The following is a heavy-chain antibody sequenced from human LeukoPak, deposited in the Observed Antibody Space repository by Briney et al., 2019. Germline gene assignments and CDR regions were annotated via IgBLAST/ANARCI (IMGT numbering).Heavy chain of an antibody. J-gene: IGHJ6*02. D-gene: IGHD2-8*01. Sequence: GASVKVSCKASGYTFTSYDINWVRQATGQGLEWMGWIGTYSGSTNYAQKLQGRVTMTTDTSTSTAYMELRSLTSDDTAMYYCARESLAGVKYYYGMDVWGQGTTVTLSS. V-gene: IGHV1-18*01. CDR3: ARESLAGVKYYYGMDV. CDR1: GYTFTSYD. CDR2: IGTYSGST.